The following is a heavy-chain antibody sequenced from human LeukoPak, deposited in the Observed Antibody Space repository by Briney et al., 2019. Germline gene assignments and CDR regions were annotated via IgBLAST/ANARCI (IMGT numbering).Heavy chain of an antibody. CDR2: INHSGST. CDR1: GGSFSGYY. CDR3: ARGPWVDY. J-gene: IGHJ4*02. V-gene: IGHV4-34*01. Sequence: PSDTLSLTCAVYGGSFSGYYWSWIRQPPGKGLEWSGEINHSGSTNYNPSLKSRVTISVDTSKNQFSLKLSSVTAADTAVYYCARGPWVDYWGQGTLVTVSS. D-gene: IGHD7-27*01.